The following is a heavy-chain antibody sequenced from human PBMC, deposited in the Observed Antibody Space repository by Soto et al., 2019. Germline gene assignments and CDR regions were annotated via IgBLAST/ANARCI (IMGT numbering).Heavy chain of an antibody. Sequence: LSLTCTVSGGSISSGDYYWSWIRQPPGKGLEWIGYIYYSGSTYYNPSLKSRVTISVDTSKNQFSLKLSSVTAADTAVYYCASAYYDSSGYYSPPYFDYWGQGTLVTVSS. CDR3: ASAYYDSSGYYSPPYFDY. J-gene: IGHJ4*02. V-gene: IGHV4-30-4*01. D-gene: IGHD3-22*01. CDR1: GGSISSGDYY. CDR2: IYYSGST.